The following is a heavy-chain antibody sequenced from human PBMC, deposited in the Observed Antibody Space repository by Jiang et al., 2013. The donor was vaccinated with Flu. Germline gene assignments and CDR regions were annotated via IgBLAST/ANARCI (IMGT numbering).Heavy chain of an antibody. D-gene: IGHD6-13*01. V-gene: IGHV1-18*01. CDR2: ISGYKGNT. Sequence: SVKVSCKTSGYTFTNFGISWVRQAPGQGLEWMGWISGYKGNTKYPQKFQDRVTLTTDTYTSTAYMELRSLRSDDTAMYYCARDLSSNLYPDRFDYWGQGTLVTVSS. CDR3: ARDLSSNLYPDRFDY. J-gene: IGHJ4*02. CDR1: GYTFTNFG.